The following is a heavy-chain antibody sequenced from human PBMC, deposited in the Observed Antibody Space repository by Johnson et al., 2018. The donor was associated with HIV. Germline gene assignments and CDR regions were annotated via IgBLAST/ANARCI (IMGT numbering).Heavy chain of an antibody. CDR1: GFTVSSNY. Sequence: VESGGGLVQPGWSLRVSCAASGFTVSSNYMSWVRQAPGKGLEWVSVIYSGGSTYYADSVKGRYTISRDNSKNTLYLQMNSLRADDTAVYYCARAYSYGAFDIWGQGTRVTVSS. V-gene: IGHV3-66*01. CDR2: IYSGGST. D-gene: IGHD5-18*01. CDR3: ARAYSYGAFDI. J-gene: IGHJ3*02.